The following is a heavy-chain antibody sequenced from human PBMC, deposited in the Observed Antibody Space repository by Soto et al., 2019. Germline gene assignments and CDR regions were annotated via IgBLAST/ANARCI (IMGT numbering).Heavy chain of an antibody. Sequence: QVQLVQSGAEVKKPGASVKVSCRTSGYSFSSYDINWVRQDTGQGLEWMGWMNPNSGNAGFAPKFQGRVTMTRNVGASTAYLELSSLRSDDSAVYYCARAGRYCSGGSCYPDNWFDPWGQGTLVTVSS. CDR1: GYSFSSYD. CDR2: MNPNSGNA. CDR3: ARAGRYCSGGSCYPDNWFDP. V-gene: IGHV1-8*01. D-gene: IGHD2-15*01. J-gene: IGHJ5*02.